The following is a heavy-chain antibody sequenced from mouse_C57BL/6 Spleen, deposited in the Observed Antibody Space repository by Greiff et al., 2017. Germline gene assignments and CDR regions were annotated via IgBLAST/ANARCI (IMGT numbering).Heavy chain of an antibody. D-gene: IGHD1-1*01. V-gene: IGHV1-22*01. CDR1: GYTFTDYN. Sequence: EVQLQQSGPELVKPGASVKMSCKASGYTFTDYNMHWVKQSHGTSLEWIGYINPNNGGPSYNQKFKGKATVTVNKSSSTAYMELSSRTSEDAAVDDCATEYYGSRGYAMDYWGQGTSVTVSS. CDR2: INPNNGGP. CDR3: ATEYYGSRGYAMDY. J-gene: IGHJ4*01.